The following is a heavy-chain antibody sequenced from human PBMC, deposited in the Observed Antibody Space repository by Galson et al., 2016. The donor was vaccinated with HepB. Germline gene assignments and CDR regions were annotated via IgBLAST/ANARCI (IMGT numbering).Heavy chain of an antibody. CDR1: GGSFSGYY. CDR2: INHSGST. J-gene: IGHJ6*02. V-gene: IGHV4-34*01. D-gene: IGHD3-10*01. CDR3: ARGAFSGSETYYDHPKRLIRRNYGLDV. Sequence: ETLSLTCGVYGGSFSGYYWTWIRQSPGKGLEWIGEINHSGSTKYNPSLESRVTISVDSSKDQFSLKLSSVTAADTAVYFCARGAFSGSETYYDHPKRLIRRNYGLDVWGQGTTVTFSS.